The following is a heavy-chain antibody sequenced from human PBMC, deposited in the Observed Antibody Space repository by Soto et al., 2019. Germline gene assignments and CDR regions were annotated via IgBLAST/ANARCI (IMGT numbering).Heavy chain of an antibody. CDR3: DRVPGP. Sequence: QLQLQESGSGLVKPSQTLSLTCAVSGCSISSGGYSWSWIRQPPGKGLEWIGYIYHSGSTYYNPSIKSRVTISVDRSKNQFSLKLSSVTAEDTAVYYSDRVPGPWGQGTLVTVSS. J-gene: IGHJ5*02. V-gene: IGHV4-30-2*01. CDR1: GCSISSGGYS. CDR2: IYHSGST.